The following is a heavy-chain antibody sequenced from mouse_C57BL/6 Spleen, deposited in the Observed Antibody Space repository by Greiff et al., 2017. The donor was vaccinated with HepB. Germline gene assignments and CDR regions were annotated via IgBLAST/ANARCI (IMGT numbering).Heavy chain of an antibody. D-gene: IGHD2-4*01. V-gene: IGHV1-52*01. CDR3: ARDYDYDPFDY. CDR1: GYTFTSYW. J-gene: IGHJ2*01. Sequence: QVQLQQPGAELVRPGSSVKLSCKASGYTFTSYWMHWVKQRPIQGLEWIGNIDPSDSETHYNQKFKDKATLTVDKSSSTAYMQLSSLTSEDSAVYYCARDYDYDPFDYWGQGTTLTVSS. CDR2: IDPSDSET.